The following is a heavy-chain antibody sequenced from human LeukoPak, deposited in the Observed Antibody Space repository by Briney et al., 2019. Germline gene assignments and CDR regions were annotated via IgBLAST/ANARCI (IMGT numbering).Heavy chain of an antibody. CDR3: ARASYSGYDLDY. CDR2: IWYDGSNK. J-gene: IGHJ4*02. D-gene: IGHD5-12*01. Sequence: GGSLRLSCAASGFTLSSYGMHWVRQAPGKGLEWVAVIWYDGSNKYYADSVKGRFTISRDNSKNTLYLQMNSLRAEDTAVYYCARASYSGYDLDYWGQGTLVTVSS. CDR1: GFTLSSYG. V-gene: IGHV3-33*01.